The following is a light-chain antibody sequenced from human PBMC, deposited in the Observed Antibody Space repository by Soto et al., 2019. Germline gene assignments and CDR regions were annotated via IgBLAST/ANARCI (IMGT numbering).Light chain of an antibody. Sequence: QSVLTQPASVSGSPGQSITISCTGTSSDVGSYNLVSWYQQHPGKAPKLMIYEGSKRPSGVSNRFSGSKSGNTASLTISGXXXXDEADYYCCSYAGXXXSXXXFGTGX. CDR3: CSYAGXXXSXXX. CDR1: SSDVGSYNL. V-gene: IGLV2-23*01. CDR2: EGS. J-gene: IGLJ1*01.